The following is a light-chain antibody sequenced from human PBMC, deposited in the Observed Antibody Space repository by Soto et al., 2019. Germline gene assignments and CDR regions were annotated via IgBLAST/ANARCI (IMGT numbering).Light chain of an antibody. CDR2: DAS. CDR3: QHYKMYSPWT. CDR1: QDINKN. J-gene: IGKJ1*01. Sequence: DIQMTQSPSSLSASVGDRVTITCQASQDINKNLIWYQQKPGKAPKLLIYDASSLESGVPSRFSGSGSGTEFTLTISSLQSDDFATYYCQHYKMYSPWTFGQGTKVDIK. V-gene: IGKV1-5*01.